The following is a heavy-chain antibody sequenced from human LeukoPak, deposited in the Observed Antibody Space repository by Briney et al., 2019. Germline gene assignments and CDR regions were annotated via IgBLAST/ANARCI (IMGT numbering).Heavy chain of an antibody. V-gene: IGHV4-34*01. J-gene: IGHJ6*02. D-gene: IGHD4-11*01. Sequence: PSETLSLTCAVYGGSFSGYYWSWIRQPPGKGLEWIGEINHSGSTNYNPSLKSRVTISVDTSKNQFSLKLSSVTAADTAVYYCARRLQNYHGMDVWGQGTTVTVSS. CDR1: GGSFSGYY. CDR3: ARRLQNYHGMDV. CDR2: INHSGST.